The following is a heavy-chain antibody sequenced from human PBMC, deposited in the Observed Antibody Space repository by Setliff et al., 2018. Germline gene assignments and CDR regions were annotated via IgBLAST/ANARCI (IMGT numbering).Heavy chain of an antibody. CDR1: GGSISSSNW. V-gene: IGHV4-4*02. CDR2: IYHSGST. D-gene: IGHD6-6*01. CDR3: ARAFGPAAVGPYSSSSEGFDY. J-gene: IGHJ4*02. Sequence: LSLTCAVSGGSISSSNWWSWVRQPPGKGLEWIGEIYHSGSTNYNPSLKSRVTISVDKSKNQFSLKLSSVTAADTAVYYCARAFGPAAVGPYSSSSEGFDYWGQGTLVTVSS.